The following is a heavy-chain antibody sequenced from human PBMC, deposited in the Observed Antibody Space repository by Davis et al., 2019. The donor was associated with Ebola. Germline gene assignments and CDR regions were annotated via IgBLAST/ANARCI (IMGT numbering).Heavy chain of an antibody. CDR3: ADVEAGPDY. Sequence: GGSLRPSCAASGFTVGDHYMSWVRQSPGKGLEWVSSMFSGGRTFYADSVKGRFTISRDTSENTLHLQMNSLRGEDTAVYYCADVEAGPDYWGQGTLVTVSS. D-gene: IGHD6-19*01. J-gene: IGHJ4*02. V-gene: IGHV3-66*01. CDR2: MFSGGRT. CDR1: GFTVGDHY.